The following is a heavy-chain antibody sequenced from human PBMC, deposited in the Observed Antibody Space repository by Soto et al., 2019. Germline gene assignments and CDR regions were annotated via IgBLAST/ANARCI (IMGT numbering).Heavy chain of an antibody. CDR3: AADRYNWNDAPDAFDI. CDR2: ISANNGNT. V-gene: IGHV1-18*01. Sequence: GASVKVSCKASGYTFTSYGISWVRQAPGPGLEWMGWISANNGNTNYAQKLQGRVTITTDTSTSTAYMELSSLRSEDTAVYYCAADRYNWNDAPDAFDIWGQGTMVTVSS. D-gene: IGHD1-1*01. CDR1: GYTFTSYG. J-gene: IGHJ3*02.